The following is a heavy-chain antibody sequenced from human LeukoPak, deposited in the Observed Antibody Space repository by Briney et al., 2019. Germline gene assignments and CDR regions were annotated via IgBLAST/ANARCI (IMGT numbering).Heavy chain of an antibody. Sequence: ASVRVSCKASGGTFSSYAISWVRQAPGQGLEWMGGVIPIFGTANYAQKFQGRVTITADESTSTAYMELSSLRSEDTAVYYCARAGVLYGDYVFDYWGQGTLVTVSS. CDR3: ARAGVLYGDYVFDY. J-gene: IGHJ4*02. CDR2: VIPIFGTA. CDR1: GGTFSSYA. V-gene: IGHV1-69*13. D-gene: IGHD4-17*01.